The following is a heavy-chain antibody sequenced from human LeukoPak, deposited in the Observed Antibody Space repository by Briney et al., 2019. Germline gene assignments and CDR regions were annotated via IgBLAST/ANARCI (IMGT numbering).Heavy chain of an antibody. Sequence: SETLSLTCTVSGGSISSYYWSWIRQPPGKGLEWIGYIYYSGNTNYNPSLKSRVTISVDTSKNQFSLRLTSVTAADTAVYYCARGYYYGSGSYYGYWGQGTLVTVSS. V-gene: IGHV4-59*01. CDR1: GGSISSYY. CDR3: ARGYYYGSGSYYGY. J-gene: IGHJ4*02. CDR2: IYYSGNT. D-gene: IGHD3-10*01.